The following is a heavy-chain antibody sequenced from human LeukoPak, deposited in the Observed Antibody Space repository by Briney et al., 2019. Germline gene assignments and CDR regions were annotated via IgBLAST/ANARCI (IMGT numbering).Heavy chain of an antibody. CDR2: IYTSGST. CDR1: GGSISSYY. D-gene: IGHD3-22*01. V-gene: IGHV4-4*07. Sequence: SETLSLTCTVSGGSISSYYWSWIRQPAGKGLEWIGRIYTSGSTNYNPSLKSRVTMSVDTSKNQFSLKLSSVTAADTAVYYCARDHGTYYHDSSGYYGRRGFDYWGQGTLVTVSS. J-gene: IGHJ4*02. CDR3: ARDHGTYYHDSSGYYGRRGFDY.